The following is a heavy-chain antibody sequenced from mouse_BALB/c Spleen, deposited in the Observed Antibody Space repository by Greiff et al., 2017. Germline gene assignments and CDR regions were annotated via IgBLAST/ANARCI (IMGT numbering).Heavy chain of an antibody. CDR2: ISTYYGDA. D-gene: IGHD6-2*01. CDR1: GYTFTDYA. V-gene: IGHV1S137*01. CDR3: ARRVSYAMDY. Sequence: QVQLKQSGAELVRPGVSVKISCKGSGYTFTDYAMHWVKQSHAKSLEWIGVISTYYGDASYNQKFKGKATMTVDKSSSTAYMELARLTSEDSAIYYCARRVSYAMDYWGQGTSVTVSS. J-gene: IGHJ4*01.